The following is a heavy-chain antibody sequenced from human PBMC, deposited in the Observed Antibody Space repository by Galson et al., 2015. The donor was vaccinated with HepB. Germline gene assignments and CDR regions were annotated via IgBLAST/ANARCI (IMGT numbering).Heavy chain of an antibody. CDR3: ARDIRIGHNYGDY. Sequence: LRLSCAASGFIFSDYYMSWIRQAPGKGLEWVSYISSSSGYTTYADSVKGRFTVSRDNAKNSLYLQMNSLRAEDTALYYCARDIRIGHNYGDYWGRGTLVTVSS. CDR1: GFIFSDYY. D-gene: IGHD5-24*01. V-gene: IGHV3-11*06. CDR2: ISSSSGYT. J-gene: IGHJ4*02.